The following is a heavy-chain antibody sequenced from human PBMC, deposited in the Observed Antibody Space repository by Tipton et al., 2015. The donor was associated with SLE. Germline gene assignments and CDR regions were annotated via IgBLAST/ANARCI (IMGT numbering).Heavy chain of an antibody. V-gene: IGHV4-34*01. J-gene: IGHJ3*02. Sequence: TLSLTCAVYGGSFSGYYWSWIRQPPGKGLEWIGEINHSGSTNYNPSLKSRVTISVDTSKNQFSLKLSSVTAADTAVYYCARRYCSGGSCYLGAFDIWGQGTMVTVSS. CDR2: INHSGST. CDR3: ARRYCSGGSCYLGAFDI. CDR1: GGSFSGYY. D-gene: IGHD2-15*01.